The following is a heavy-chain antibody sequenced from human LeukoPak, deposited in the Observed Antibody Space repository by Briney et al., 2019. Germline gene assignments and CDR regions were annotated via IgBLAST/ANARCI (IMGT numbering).Heavy chain of an antibody. CDR3: ARGPSDSSGWYAGFDY. CDR1: GFTFSSYG. D-gene: IGHD6-19*01. Sequence: GESLRLSCAASGFTFSSYGMHWVRQAPGKGLEWVAVIWYDGSNKYYADSVKGRFTISRDNSKNTLYLQMNSLRAEDTAVYYCARGPSDSSGWYAGFDYWGQGTLVTVSS. V-gene: IGHV3-33*01. CDR2: IWYDGSNK. J-gene: IGHJ4*02.